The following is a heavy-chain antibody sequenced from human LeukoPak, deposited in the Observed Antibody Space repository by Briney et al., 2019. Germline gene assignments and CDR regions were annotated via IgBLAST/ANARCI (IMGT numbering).Heavy chain of an antibody. J-gene: IGHJ5*02. CDR3: VVWLGEVNP. CDR1: GFMFSYHW. CDR2: MKQDRNDK. Sequence: GGSLRLSCAASGFMFSYHWMSWVRQAPGKGLEFVAHMKQDRNDKYYVDSVNGRFTISGDNARNSLYLQMNSLRVEDTAVYYCVVWLGEVNPWGQGTLVTVSS. V-gene: IGHV3-7*03. D-gene: IGHD3-10*01.